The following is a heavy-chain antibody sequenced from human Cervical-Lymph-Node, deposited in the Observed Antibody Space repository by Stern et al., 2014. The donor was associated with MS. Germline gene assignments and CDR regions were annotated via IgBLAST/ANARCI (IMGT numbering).Heavy chain of an antibody. J-gene: IGHJ3*01. CDR1: GFTFTSYA. V-gene: IGHV3-30*04. CDR2: VSYDGLNE. CDR3: ARGAYTYGFDGFSGAFDL. D-gene: IGHD5-18*01. Sequence: VQLVESGGGVVQPGKSLRLSCGTSGFTFTSYAMHWVRQAPVKGLDWVAGVSYDGLNEYYADSVKGRFTISRDTSKKTVSLQMNSLRPEDTALYYCARGAYTYGFDGFSGAFDLWGQGTMVTVSS.